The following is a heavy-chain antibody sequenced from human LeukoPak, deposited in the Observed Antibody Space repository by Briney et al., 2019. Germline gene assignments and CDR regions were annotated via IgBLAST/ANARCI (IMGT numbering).Heavy chain of an antibody. D-gene: IGHD2-21*02. J-gene: IGHJ6*02. CDR1: GYTFTSYD. CDR2: MNPNSGNT. CDR3: ARAYCGGDCHENYGMDV. V-gene: IGHV1-8*03. Sequence: ASVKVSCKASGYTFTSYDINWVRQATGQGLEWMGWMNPNSGNTGYAQKFQGRVTITADKSTSTAYMELSSLRSEDTAVYYCARAYCGGDCHENYGMDVWGQGTTVTVSS.